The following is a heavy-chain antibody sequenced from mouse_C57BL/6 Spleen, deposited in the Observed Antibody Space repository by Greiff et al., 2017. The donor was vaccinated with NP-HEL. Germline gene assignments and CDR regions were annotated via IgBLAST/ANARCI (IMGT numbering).Heavy chain of an antibody. D-gene: IGHD1-1*01. CDR3: ARGSSFDY. Sequence: EVKLMESGGGLVKPGGSLKLSCAASGFTFSSYAMSWVRQTPEKRLEWVATISDGGSYTYYPDNVKGRFTISRHNAKNNLYLQMSHLKSEDTAMYYCARGSSFDYWGQGTTLTVSS. J-gene: IGHJ2*01. CDR2: ISDGGSYT. CDR1: GFTFSSYA. V-gene: IGHV5-4*03.